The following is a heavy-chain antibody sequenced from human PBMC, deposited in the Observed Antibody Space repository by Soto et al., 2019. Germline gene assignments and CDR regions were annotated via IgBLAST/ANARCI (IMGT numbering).Heavy chain of an antibody. CDR1: GFTFSSYA. J-gene: IGHJ6*02. V-gene: IGHV3-30-3*01. D-gene: IGHD1-7*01. CDR2: ITYDGSNK. CDR3: ARDQGGTTLYYHGMDV. Sequence: QVQLVESGGGVVQPGRSLRLSCAASGFTFSSYAMHWVRQAPGKGLEWVTLITYDGSNKYYAASVKGRFTISRDNSNNTLYLQMNSLRPEDTAVYHCARDQGGTTLYYHGMDVWGQGTTVTVSS.